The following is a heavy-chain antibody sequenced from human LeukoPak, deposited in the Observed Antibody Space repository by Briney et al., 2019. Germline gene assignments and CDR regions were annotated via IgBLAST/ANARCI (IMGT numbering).Heavy chain of an antibody. D-gene: IGHD2-15*01. V-gene: IGHV4-59*11. Sequence: PSETLSLTCTVSGGAITSHYWTWIRQSPVKGLEWIGDISNSGSTSYNPSLKSRVTVSIDTSKDQFSLKLSSVTAADTAVYYCGRDALVGYFSYYYMDVWGKGTTVTVSS. CDR2: ISNSGST. CDR3: GRDALVGYFSYYYMDV. CDR1: GGAITSHY. J-gene: IGHJ6*03.